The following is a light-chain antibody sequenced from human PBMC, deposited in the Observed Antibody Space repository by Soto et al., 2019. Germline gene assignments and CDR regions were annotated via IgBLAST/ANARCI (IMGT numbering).Light chain of an antibody. Sequence: DIVMTQSPDSLAVSLGERASINCKPSQSVLYSSNNKNYLVWYQQKPGQPPKLLIYWASTRESGVPARFSGSGSGTDFTLTVSGLQAEDVAIYYCHQYFRSPITFGGGTKVDIK. V-gene: IGKV4-1*01. CDR1: QSVLYSSNNKNY. CDR3: HQYFRSPIT. CDR2: WAS. J-gene: IGKJ4*01.